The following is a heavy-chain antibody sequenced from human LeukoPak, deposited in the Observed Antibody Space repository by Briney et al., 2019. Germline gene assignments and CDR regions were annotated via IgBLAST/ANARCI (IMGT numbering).Heavy chain of an antibody. V-gene: IGHV3-74*01. D-gene: IGHD5-12*01. Sequence: PGGSLRLSCAASGFTFSTYQMHWVRQVPGKGLVWVSRVKSDGITTNYADSVKGRFTISRDNAKNTVDLQMNSLRVEDTAVYYCARIARGYSGYDPPFDYWGQGTLVTVSS. CDR1: GFTFSTYQ. CDR3: ARIARGYSGYDPPFDY. CDR2: VKSDGITT. J-gene: IGHJ4*02.